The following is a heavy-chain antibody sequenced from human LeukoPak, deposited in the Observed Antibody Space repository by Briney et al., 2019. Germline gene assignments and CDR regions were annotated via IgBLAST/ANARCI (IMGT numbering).Heavy chain of an antibody. Sequence: GASVNVSFKASGYAFTKYALQWVRQAPGQRGEGMGGIDAGNGRTKYSQDFQGRVRINRETAERSAYMELSSLRSDAMAVYYCARGIWSTTLTAYYLDYWGQGTLVTVSS. D-gene: IGHD5/OR15-5a*01. V-gene: IGHV1-3*03. J-gene: IGHJ4*02. CDR2: IDAGNGRT. CDR1: GYAFTKYA. CDR3: ARGIWSTTLTAYYLDY.